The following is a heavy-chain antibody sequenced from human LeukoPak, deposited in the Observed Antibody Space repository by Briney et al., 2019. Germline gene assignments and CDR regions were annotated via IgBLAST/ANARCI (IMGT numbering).Heavy chain of an antibody. J-gene: IGHJ4*02. CDR3: AREHYYDSRGHRLGY. Sequence: PGGSLRLSCAASGFTFSSYWMHWVRQAPGKGLGWVSRINSDGSSTSYADSVKGRFTISRDNAKNTLYLQMNRLRAEDTAVYYCAREHYYDSRGHRLGYWGQGTLVTVSS. V-gene: IGHV3-74*01. CDR1: GFTFSSYW. CDR2: INSDGSST. D-gene: IGHD3-22*01.